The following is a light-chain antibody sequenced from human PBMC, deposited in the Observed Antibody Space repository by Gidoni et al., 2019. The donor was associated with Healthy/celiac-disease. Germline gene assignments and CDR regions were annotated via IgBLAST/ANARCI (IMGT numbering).Light chain of an antibody. V-gene: IGLV1-44*01. CDR3: AAWDDSLNGPV. CDR2: STN. CDR1: SSNIGSNT. Sequence: QSVLSQPPSASGTPGQTVTISCSGSSSNIGSNTVNWYQQLPGTAPKLLIYSTNQRPSGFPDRFSGSKSGTSASLAISGLQSEDEADYYCAAWDDSLNGPVFGGGTKLTVL. J-gene: IGLJ2*01.